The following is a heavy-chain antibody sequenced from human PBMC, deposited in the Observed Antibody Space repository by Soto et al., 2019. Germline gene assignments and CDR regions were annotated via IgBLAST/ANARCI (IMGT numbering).Heavy chain of an antibody. CDR1: GDSVSSNSAA. D-gene: IGHD6-6*01. V-gene: IGHV6-1*01. CDR2: TYCRSKWYN. CDR3: ARETPYSIAARPGLAYGMDV. J-gene: IGHJ6*02. Sequence: SQTLSLTCAISGDSVSSNSAAWNWIRQSPLRGLEWLGRTYCRSKWYNDYAVSVKSRITLNPDTSKNQFSLQLTSVTPEDTAVYYCARETPYSIAARPGLAYGMDVWGQGTTVTVSS.